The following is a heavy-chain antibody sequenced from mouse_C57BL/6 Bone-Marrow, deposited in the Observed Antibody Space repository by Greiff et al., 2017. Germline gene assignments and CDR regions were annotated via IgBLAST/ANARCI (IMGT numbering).Heavy chain of an antibody. CDR3: ARWRSYYFDY. V-gene: IGHV1-82*01. J-gene: IGHJ2*01. CDR2: IYPGDGDT. Sequence: QVQLQQSGPELVKPGASVKISCKASGYAFSSSWMNWVKQKPGTGLEWIGRIYPGDGDTNYNGKFKGKATLTADKSSRTAYMQLSSLTSEDSAVYVCARWRSYYFDYWGQGTTLTVSS. CDR1: GYAFSSSW.